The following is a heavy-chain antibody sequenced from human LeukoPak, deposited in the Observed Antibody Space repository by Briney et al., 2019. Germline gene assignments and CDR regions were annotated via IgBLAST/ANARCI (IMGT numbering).Heavy chain of an antibody. Sequence: GGSLRLSCAASGFXVSSNYMTWVRQAPGRGLEWVSLIYGDGTTDYADSVKGRFHISRHNSKNTLYLQMNSLRAEDTAVYYCARGIIYLDYWGQGTLVTVSS. D-gene: IGHD3-10*01. V-gene: IGHV3-53*04. CDR3: ARGIIYLDY. J-gene: IGHJ4*02. CDR2: IYGDGTT. CDR1: GFXVSSNY.